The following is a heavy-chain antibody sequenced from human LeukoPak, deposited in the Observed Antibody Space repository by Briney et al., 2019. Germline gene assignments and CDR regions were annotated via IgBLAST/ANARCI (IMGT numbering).Heavy chain of an antibody. V-gene: IGHV3-NL1*01. CDR3: ARLPPYCSSTSCYTGNYYYYYMDV. CDR1: GFTFSSYG. D-gene: IGHD2-2*02. J-gene: IGHJ6*03. Sequence: GGSLRLSCAASGFTFSSYGMHWVRQAPGKGLEWVSTISGGGSTYYADSVKGRFTISRDNSKNSLYLQMNSLRAEDTAVYYCARLPPYCSSTSCYTGNYYYYYMDVWGKRTTVTVSS. CDR2: ISGGGST.